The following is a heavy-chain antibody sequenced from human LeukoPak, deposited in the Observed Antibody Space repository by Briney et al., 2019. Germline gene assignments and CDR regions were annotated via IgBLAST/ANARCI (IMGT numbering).Heavy chain of an antibody. CDR1: GGSFSGYY. D-gene: IGHD3-9*01. J-gene: IGHJ4*02. CDR3: ARHEADILTGYYNYGLDY. Sequence: SETLSLTCAVYGGSFSGYYWSWIRQPPGKGLEWIGEINHSGSTNYNPSLKSRVTISVDTSKNQFSLKLSSVTAADTAVYYCARHEADILTGYYNYGLDYWGQGTLVTVSS. CDR2: INHSGST. V-gene: IGHV4-34*01.